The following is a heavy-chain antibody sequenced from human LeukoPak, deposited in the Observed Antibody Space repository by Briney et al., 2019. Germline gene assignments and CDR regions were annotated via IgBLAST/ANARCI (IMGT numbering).Heavy chain of an antibody. CDR1: GNSITTYW. CDR3: ATYFAGAETFDI. D-gene: IGHD3-16*01. J-gene: IGHJ3*02. CDR2: IFPGDSDT. Sequence: GESPKISCKASGNSITTYWIGWVRQKPGKGLEWMGLIFPGDSDTKYSPSFQGQVTISADKSISTAYLQWSSLKASDTAIYYCATYFAGAETFDIWGQGTVVTVSS. V-gene: IGHV5-51*01.